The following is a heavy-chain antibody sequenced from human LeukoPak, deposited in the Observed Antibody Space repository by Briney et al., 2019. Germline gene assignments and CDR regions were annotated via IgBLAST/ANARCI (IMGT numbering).Heavy chain of an antibody. Sequence: SETLSLTCAVYGGSFSGYYWSWIRQPPGKGLEWIGEINHSGSTNYNPSLKSRVTISVDTSKNQFSLKLSSVTAADTAVYYCARHVRAGIVVVPAARYSYYYYMDVWGKGTTVTVSS. CDR3: ARHVRAGIVVVPAARYSYYYYMDV. J-gene: IGHJ6*03. D-gene: IGHD2-2*01. CDR2: INHSGST. V-gene: IGHV4-34*01. CDR1: GGSFSGYY.